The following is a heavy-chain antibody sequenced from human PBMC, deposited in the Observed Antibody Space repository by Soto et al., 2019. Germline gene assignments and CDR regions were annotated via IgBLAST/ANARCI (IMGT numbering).Heavy chain of an antibody. J-gene: IGHJ6*02. CDR1: GFTFSSYA. CDR3: ALGLYCSSTSCYIYYYGMDV. V-gene: IGHV3-23*01. D-gene: IGHD2-2*02. Sequence: GALRLSCAASGFTFSSYAMSWVRQAPGKGLEWVSAISGSGGSTYYADSVKGRFTISRDNSKNTLYLQMNSLRAEDTAVYYCALGLYCSSTSCYIYYYGMDVWGQGTTVTVSS. CDR2: ISGSGGST.